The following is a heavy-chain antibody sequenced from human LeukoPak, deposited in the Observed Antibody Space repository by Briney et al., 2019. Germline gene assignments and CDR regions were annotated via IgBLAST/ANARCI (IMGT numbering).Heavy chain of an antibody. CDR2: IYHSGST. CDR3: ARGLEWGDGFDI. V-gene: IGHV4-38-2*02. D-gene: IGHD1-1*01. CDR1: GYSISSGYY. Sequence: PSETLSLTCTVSGYSISSGYYWGWIRQPPGKGLEWIGSIYHSGSTYYNPSLKSRVTISVDTSKNHFSLKLTSVTAADTAVYYCARGLEWGDGFDIWGQGTMVTVSP. J-gene: IGHJ3*02.